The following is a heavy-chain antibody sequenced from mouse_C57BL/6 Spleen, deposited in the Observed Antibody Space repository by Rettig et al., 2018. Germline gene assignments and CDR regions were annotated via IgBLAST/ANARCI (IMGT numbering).Heavy chain of an antibody. J-gene: IGHJ4*01. D-gene: IGHD3-3*01. V-gene: IGHV1-80*01. CDR2: IYPGDGDT. Sequence: GKGLEWIGQIYPGDGDTNYNEKFKGKATLTADKSSSTAYMQLSSLTSEDSAVYFCARGTYWGQGTSVTVSS. CDR3: ARGTY.